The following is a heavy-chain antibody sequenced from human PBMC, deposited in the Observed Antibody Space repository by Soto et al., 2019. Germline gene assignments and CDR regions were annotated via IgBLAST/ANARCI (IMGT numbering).Heavy chain of an antibody. J-gene: IGHJ6*02. Sequence: EVQLLESGGGSVQPGGSLRLSCVASGFRFSAYAMYWVRQAPGKGLAWVASVSGSVNRTYYADSVEGRFTISRDDSRNVVYLQISSLRAEDTAVYYCAKSPSRAPYGMDVWGHGTTVTVSS. D-gene: IGHD6-6*01. V-gene: IGHV3-23*01. CDR1: GFRFSAYA. CDR3: AKSPSRAPYGMDV. CDR2: VSGSVNRT.